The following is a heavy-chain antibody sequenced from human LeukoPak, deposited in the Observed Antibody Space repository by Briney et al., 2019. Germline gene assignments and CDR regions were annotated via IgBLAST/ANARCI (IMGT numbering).Heavy chain of an antibody. Sequence: SDTLSLMCTLCGRSVSRYSWIGIRQPAGKVRTYIRRFYPSGATNYNSSLKIRVTMSVETSNDQFSLKLSSVTAADTAVYYCARDQLEEWQTDAFDIWGQGTMVNVSS. J-gene: IGHJ3*02. CDR2: FYPSGAT. CDR3: ARDQLEEWQTDAFDI. D-gene: IGHD3-16*01. V-gene: IGHV4-4*07. CDR1: GRSVSRYS.